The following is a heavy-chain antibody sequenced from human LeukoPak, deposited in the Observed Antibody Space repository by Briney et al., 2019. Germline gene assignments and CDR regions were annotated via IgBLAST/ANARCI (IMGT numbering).Heavy chain of an antibody. CDR1: GFNFSSYW. Sequence: GGSLRLSCAASGFNFSSYWMNWVRQAPGKGLEWVANLGQDGSERNYVDSVKGRFTVSRDNAENSLYLQMNSLRVEDTALYYCARVRSVGGNPHAFNIWGQGTMVTVSS. D-gene: IGHD4-23*01. V-gene: IGHV3-7*01. CDR2: LGQDGSER. CDR3: ARVRSVGGNPHAFNI. J-gene: IGHJ3*02.